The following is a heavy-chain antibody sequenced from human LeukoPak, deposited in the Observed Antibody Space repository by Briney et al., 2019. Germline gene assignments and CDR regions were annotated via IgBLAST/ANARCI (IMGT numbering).Heavy chain of an antibody. CDR2: INPSGGNT. Sequence: ASVKVSCKASGYTFTNYYMHWVRQAPGQGLEWMGRINPSGGNTDYAQKFQGRVTMTRDTSTSTVYMELSSLISEDTAVYYCVSYSSGYYFDYWGRGTLVTVSS. D-gene: IGHD6-25*01. V-gene: IGHV1-46*01. J-gene: IGHJ4*02. CDR1: GYTFTNYY. CDR3: VSYSSGYYFDY.